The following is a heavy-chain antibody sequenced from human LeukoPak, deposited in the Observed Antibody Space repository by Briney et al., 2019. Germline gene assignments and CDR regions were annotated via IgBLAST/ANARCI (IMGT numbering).Heavy chain of an antibody. J-gene: IGHJ4*02. CDR3: ARDTGVVGYSSSWPREPGFDH. V-gene: IGHV1-69*13. D-gene: IGHD6-13*01. CDR2: IIPIFGTA. Sequence: SVKVSCKASGGTFTSYAISWVRQAPGQGLEWMGGIIPIFGTANYAQKFQGRVTITADESTSTAYMELSSLRSEDTAVYYCARDTGVVGYSSSWPREPGFDHWGQGTLVTVSS. CDR1: GGTFTSYA.